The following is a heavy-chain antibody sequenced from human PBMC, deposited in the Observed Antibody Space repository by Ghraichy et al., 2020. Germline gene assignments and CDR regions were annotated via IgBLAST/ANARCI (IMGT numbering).Heavy chain of an antibody. CDR1: GGSISSYY. CDR2: IYYSGST. Sequence: SETQSLTCTVSGGSISSYYWSWIRQPPGKGLEWIGYIYYSGSTNYNPSLKSRVTISVDTSKNQFSLKLSSVTAADTAVYYCARGSNYMDVWGKGTTVTVSS. J-gene: IGHJ6*03. CDR3: ARGSNYMDV. V-gene: IGHV4-59*01.